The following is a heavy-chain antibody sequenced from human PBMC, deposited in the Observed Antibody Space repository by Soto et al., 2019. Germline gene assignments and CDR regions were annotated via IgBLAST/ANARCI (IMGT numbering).Heavy chain of an antibody. CDR3: AHRRGADYKGCFHY. V-gene: IGHV2-5*01. CDR2: IYWSDEK. CDR1: GFSLSTSGVG. Sequence: QITLKESGPTLVKPTQNLTLTCTFSGFSLSTSGVGVGWIRQPPGKALEWLALIYWSDEKRYSPSLSSRLTITKDTSKNQVVLTMTNMDPVDTATYYCAHRRGADYKGCFHYWGQGTLVTVSS. J-gene: IGHJ4*02. D-gene: IGHD4-4*01.